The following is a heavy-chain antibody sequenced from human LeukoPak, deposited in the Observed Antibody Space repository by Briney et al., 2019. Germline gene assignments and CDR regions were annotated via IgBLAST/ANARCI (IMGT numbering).Heavy chain of an antibody. CDR3: AREGFYDFWSGTDAFDI. D-gene: IGHD3-3*01. V-gene: IGHV1-2*02. CDR1: GYTFTGYY. J-gene: IGHJ3*02. CDR2: INPNSGGT. Sequence: ALVKVSCKASGYTFTGYYMHWVRQAPGQGLEWMGWINPNSGGTNYAQKFQGRVTMTRDTSISTAYMELSRLRSDDTAVYYCAREGFYDFWSGTDAFDIWGQGTMVTVSS.